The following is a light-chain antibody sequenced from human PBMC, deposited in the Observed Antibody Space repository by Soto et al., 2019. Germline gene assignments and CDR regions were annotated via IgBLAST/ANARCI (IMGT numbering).Light chain of an antibody. Sequence: QSALTQPASVSGSPGQSITISCTGTSSDVGDYKYVSWYQQHPDKAPKLIIFVNSNRPSGISNRFPASKSGNTASLTISGLQAEDEADYYCSSYTSSDTPYVFGTGTKVTVL. J-gene: IGLJ1*01. CDR3: SSYTSSDTPYV. CDR2: VNS. V-gene: IGLV2-14*01. CDR1: SSDVGDYKY.